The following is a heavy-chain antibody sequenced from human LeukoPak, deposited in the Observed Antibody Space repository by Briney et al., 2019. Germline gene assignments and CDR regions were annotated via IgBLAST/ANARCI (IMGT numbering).Heavy chain of an antibody. D-gene: IGHD3-16*01. Sequence: GGSLRLSCAASGFTVSSNYMSWVRQAPGKGLEWVSVIYSGGSTYYADSVKGRFTISRDNSKNTLYLQMNSLRAEGTAVYYCAREGEGSWFDPWGQGTLVTVSS. CDR3: AREGEGSWFDP. J-gene: IGHJ5*02. CDR2: IYSGGST. CDR1: GFTVSSNY. V-gene: IGHV3-53*01.